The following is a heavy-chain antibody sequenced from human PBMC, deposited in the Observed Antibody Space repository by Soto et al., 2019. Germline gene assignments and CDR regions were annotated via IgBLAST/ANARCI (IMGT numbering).Heavy chain of an antibody. V-gene: IGHV4-34*01. CDR3: ARVGVVPAARRYYYYYGMDV. CDR1: GGSFSGYY. D-gene: IGHD2-2*01. Sequence: PSETLSLTCAVYGGSFSGYYWSWIRQPPGKGLEWIGEINHSGSTNYNPSLKSRVTISVDTSKNQFSLKLSPVTAADTAVYYCARVGVVPAARRYYYYYGMDVWGQGTTVTVSS. J-gene: IGHJ6*02. CDR2: INHSGST.